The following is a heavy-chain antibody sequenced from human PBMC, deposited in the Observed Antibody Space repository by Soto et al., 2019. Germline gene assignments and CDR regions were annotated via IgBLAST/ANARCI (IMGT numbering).Heavy chain of an antibody. CDR3: ARGAEWFGGRMDV. D-gene: IGHD3-10*01. J-gene: IGHJ6*02. CDR1: GGSISSYY. V-gene: IGHV4-59*01. Sequence: QVQLQESGPGLVKPSETLSLTCTVSGGSISSYYLTWIRQPPGKGLEWIGYIYYNGRTNYNPSLKRRVTISLDTSKNQFSLNLSSVTAAATAVYYCARGAEWFGGRMDVWGQGTTVTVSS. CDR2: IYYNGRT.